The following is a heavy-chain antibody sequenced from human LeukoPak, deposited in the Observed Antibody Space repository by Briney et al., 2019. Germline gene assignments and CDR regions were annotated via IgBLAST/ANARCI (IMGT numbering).Heavy chain of an antibody. CDR3: ARRPGDIVVVPAGSSMDV. D-gene: IGHD2-2*01. V-gene: IGHV4-39*07. J-gene: IGHJ6*02. Sequence: WVRQPPGKGLEWIGSIYYSGSTYYNPSLKSRVTISVDTSKNQFSLKLSSVTAADTAVYYCARRPGDIVVVPAGSSMDVWGQGTTVTVSS. CDR2: IYYSGST.